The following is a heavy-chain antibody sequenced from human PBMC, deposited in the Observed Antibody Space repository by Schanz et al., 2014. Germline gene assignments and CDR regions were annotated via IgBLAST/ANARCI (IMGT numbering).Heavy chain of an antibody. CDR3: ARARYGLDV. D-gene: IGHD3-3*01. CDR2: INPTTGNP. Sequence: QVQLVQSGAEVKKPGASVKVSCKASGYTFAVYYIHWVRQAPGQGLEWMGWINPTTGNPGYAQGFTGRFVFSFDTSVSTAYLQISGLKAEDTAVYYCARARYGLDVWGRGTLVTVSS. V-gene: IGHV7-4-1*02. CDR1: GYTFAVYY. J-gene: IGHJ4*02.